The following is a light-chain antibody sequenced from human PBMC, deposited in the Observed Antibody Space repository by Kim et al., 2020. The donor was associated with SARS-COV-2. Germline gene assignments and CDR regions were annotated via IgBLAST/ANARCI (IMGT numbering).Light chain of an antibody. CDR2: YDT. CDR1: KIGGKN. V-gene: IGLV3-21*04. J-gene: IGLJ1*01. Sequence: APEKTDRLTCGGNKIGGKNVNWYQQKPGQAPVTVIHYDTDRPSGVPERFSGSNSGNTATLTITRVEAGDEADYYCQVWDSSSDHYVFGTGTKVTVL. CDR3: QVWDSSSDHYV.